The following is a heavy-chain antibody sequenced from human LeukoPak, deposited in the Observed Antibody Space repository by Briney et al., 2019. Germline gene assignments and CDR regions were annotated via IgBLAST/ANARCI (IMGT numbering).Heavy chain of an antibody. Sequence: SETLSLTCAVYGGSFSGYYWSWIRQPPGKGLEWIGRIYTSGSTNYNPSLKSRVTKSVDTSKNQFSLKLSSVTAADTAVYYCARERITMVRGVISNWFDPWGQGTLVTVSS. D-gene: IGHD3-10*01. CDR3: ARERITMVRGVISNWFDP. J-gene: IGHJ5*02. V-gene: IGHV4-4*08. CDR1: GGSFSGYY. CDR2: IYTSGST.